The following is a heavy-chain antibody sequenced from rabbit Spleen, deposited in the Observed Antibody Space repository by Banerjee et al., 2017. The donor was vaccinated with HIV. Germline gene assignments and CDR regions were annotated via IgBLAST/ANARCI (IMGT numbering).Heavy chain of an antibody. CDR2: AYGGSSGST. D-gene: IGHD8-1*01. Sequence: QSLEESGGGLVKPGASLILTCTASGFSFNSGSGFSFNSGYYMRWVRQAPGKGLEWVACAYGGSSGSTYSATWAKGRFTVSKTASTTVTLQMTSLTAADTATYFCARDAGTSFSTYGMDLWGQGTLVTVS. V-gene: IGHV1S40*01. CDR1: GFSFNSGSGFSFNSGYY. CDR3: ARDAGTSFSTYGMDL. J-gene: IGHJ6*01.